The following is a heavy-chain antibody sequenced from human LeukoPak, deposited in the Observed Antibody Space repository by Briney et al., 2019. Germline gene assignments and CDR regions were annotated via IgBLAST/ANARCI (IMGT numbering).Heavy chain of an antibody. CDR3: ARRMVRGVIISWFDP. J-gene: IGHJ5*02. CDR2: IYPGDSDT. D-gene: IGHD3-10*01. V-gene: IGHV5-51*01. CDR1: GYRFTNYW. Sequence: GESLKISFKGSGYRFTNYWIGWVRQMPGKGLEWMGIIYPGDSDTRYSPSFQGQVTISADKSITPAYLQWSSLKASDTAMYYCARRMVRGVIISWFDPWGQGTLVTVSS.